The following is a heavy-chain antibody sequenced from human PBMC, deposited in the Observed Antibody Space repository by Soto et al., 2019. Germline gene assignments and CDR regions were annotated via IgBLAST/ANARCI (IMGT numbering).Heavy chain of an antibody. J-gene: IGHJ6*03. CDR1: GXTFTSYA. CDR3: ASGGGIAARPDYYYYYMDV. D-gene: IGHD6-6*01. Sequence: ASVKVSCKASGXTFTSYAMHWVRQAPGQRLEWMGWINAGNGNTKYSQKFQGRVTITRDTSASTAYMELSSLRSEDTAVYYCASGGGIAARPDYYYYYMDVWGKGTTVTVSS. V-gene: IGHV1-3*01. CDR2: INAGNGNT.